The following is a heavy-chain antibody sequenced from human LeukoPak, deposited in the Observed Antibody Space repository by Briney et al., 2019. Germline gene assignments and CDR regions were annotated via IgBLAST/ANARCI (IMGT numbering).Heavy chain of an antibody. CDR1: GFTFSSFL. V-gene: IGHV3-7*01. D-gene: IGHD1-1*01. CDR2: LKEDGSEE. Sequence: GGSLRLSCAASGFTFSSFLMALVRPAPGEGLEWVANLKEDGSEEYYLDSVMGRFTISRDNAKNSLYLQMNSLRAEDTAVYYCARMYTYGRCWGQGTLVTVSS. J-gene: IGHJ4*02. CDR3: ARMYTYGRC.